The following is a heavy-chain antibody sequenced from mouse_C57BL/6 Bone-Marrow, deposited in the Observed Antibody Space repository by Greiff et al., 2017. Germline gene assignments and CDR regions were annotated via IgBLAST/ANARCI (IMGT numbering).Heavy chain of an antibody. V-gene: IGHV10-1*01. CDR3: VRQRGYGNHFDY. D-gene: IGHD2-1*01. CDR1: GFSFNTYA. CDR2: IRSKSNNYAT. J-gene: IGHJ2*01. Sequence: EVKLVESGGGLVQPKGSLKLSCAASGFSFNTYAMNWVRQAPGKGLEWVARIRSKSNNYATYYADSVKDRFTISRDDSESMLYLQMNNLKTEDTAMYYCVRQRGYGNHFDYWGQGTTLTVSS.